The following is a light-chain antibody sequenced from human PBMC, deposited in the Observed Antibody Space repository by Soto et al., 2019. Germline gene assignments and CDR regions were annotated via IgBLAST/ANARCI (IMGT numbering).Light chain of an antibody. Sequence: QSVLTQSPSASASLGASVKLTCTLSSGHSSYAIAWHQLQPEKGPRYLMKLNSDGSLSKGDGIPDRFSGSSSGAERYLTISSLQSEDEADYYCQTWGTGNVVFGGGTKLTVL. CDR3: QTWGTGNVV. J-gene: IGLJ2*01. CDR2: LNSDGSL. CDR1: SGHSSYA. V-gene: IGLV4-69*01.